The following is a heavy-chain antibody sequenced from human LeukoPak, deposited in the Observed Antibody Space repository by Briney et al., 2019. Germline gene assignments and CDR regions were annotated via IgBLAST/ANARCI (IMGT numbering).Heavy chain of an antibody. J-gene: IGHJ5*02. CDR3: AKAYSTVTPKWGFDP. CDR2: ISGSGGTT. V-gene: IGHV3-23*01. CDR1: GFTFSSYA. Sequence: QAGGSLRLSCAASGFTFSSYAMRWVRQAPGKGLEWVSAISGSGGTTYCADSVEGRFTISRDNSKNTLYLQMNSLRGEDTAVYYCAKAYSTVTPKWGFDPWGQGTLVTVSS. D-gene: IGHD4-17*01.